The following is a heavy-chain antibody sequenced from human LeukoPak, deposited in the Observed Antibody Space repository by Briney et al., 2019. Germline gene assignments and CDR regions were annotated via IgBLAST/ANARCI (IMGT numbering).Heavy chain of an antibody. Sequence: ASVKVSCKASGYTFTSYGISWVRQAPGQGLEWMGWISAYNGNTSYAQKLQGRVTMTTDTSTSTAYMELRSLRSDDTAVYYCAREKYYYDSSGYYPLDYWGQGTLVTVSS. V-gene: IGHV1-18*01. CDR2: ISAYNGNT. D-gene: IGHD3-22*01. CDR3: AREKYYYDSSGYYPLDY. CDR1: GYTFTSYG. J-gene: IGHJ4*02.